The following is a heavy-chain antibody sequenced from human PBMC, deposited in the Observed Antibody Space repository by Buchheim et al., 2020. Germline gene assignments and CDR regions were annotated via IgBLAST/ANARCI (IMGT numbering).Heavy chain of an antibody. D-gene: IGHD6-13*01. Sequence: QVQLVESGGSVVQPGGSLRLSCAASGFDFNNYAMHWVRQVPGKGLEWVAVMYYDGKNEFYGDSVRGRFTISRDNSERMLYLQMNNLRAEDTAIYYCATDPYARAWYDFDNWGQGT. CDR2: MYYDGKNE. V-gene: IGHV3-33*01. CDR1: GFDFNNYA. CDR3: ATDPYARAWYDFDN. J-gene: IGHJ4*02.